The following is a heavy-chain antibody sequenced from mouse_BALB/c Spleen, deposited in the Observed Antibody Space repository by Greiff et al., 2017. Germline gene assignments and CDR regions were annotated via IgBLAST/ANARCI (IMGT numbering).Heavy chain of an antibody. Sequence: QVQLQQSGPELVKPGASVKISCKASGYAFSSSWMNWVKQRPGQGLEWIGRIYPGDGDTNYNGKFKGKATLTADKSSSTAYMQLSSLTSVDSAVYFCARSKGYYYAMDDWGQGTSVTVSS. CDR1: GYAFSSSW. CDR3: ARSKGYYYAMDD. CDR2: IYPGDGDT. V-gene: IGHV1-82*01. J-gene: IGHJ4*01.